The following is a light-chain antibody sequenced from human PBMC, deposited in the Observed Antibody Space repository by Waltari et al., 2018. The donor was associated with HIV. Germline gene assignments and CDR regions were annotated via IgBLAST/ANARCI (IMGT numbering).Light chain of an antibody. CDR2: HDI. CDR3: QVWDITTEHHV. J-gene: IGLJ1*01. CDR1: NIGSKS. Sequence: SYVLTQAPSVSVAPGQTARITCGGNNIGSKSVHWYQQRPGQAPVLVVYHDIDRPSGIPERFSGSNSGNTAALTISRVEAGDEADYYCQVWDITTEHHVFGNGTKVTVL. V-gene: IGLV3-21*02.